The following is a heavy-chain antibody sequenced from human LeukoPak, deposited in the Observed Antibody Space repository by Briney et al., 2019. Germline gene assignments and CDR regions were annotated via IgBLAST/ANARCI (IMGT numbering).Heavy chain of an antibody. D-gene: IGHD3-10*01. J-gene: IGHJ5*02. CDR3: ARENARGFMVRGVILWFDP. CDR2: INPNSGGT. CDR1: GYTFTGHY. Sequence: GASVKVSCKASGYTFTGHYMHWVRQAPGQGLEWMGWINPNSGGTNYAQKFQGRVTMTRDTSISTAYIELSRLRSDDTAVYYCARENARGFMVRGVILWFDPWGERSLLTVSS. V-gene: IGHV1-2*02.